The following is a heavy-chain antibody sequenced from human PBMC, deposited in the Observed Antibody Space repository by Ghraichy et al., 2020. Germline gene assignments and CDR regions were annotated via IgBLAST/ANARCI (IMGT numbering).Heavy chain of an antibody. CDR1: GGSISSYY. CDR2: IYYSGST. D-gene: IGHD5-18*01. CDR3: AISGYSYGTFDY. V-gene: IGHV4-59*01. J-gene: IGHJ4*02. Sequence: SETLSLTCTVSGGSISSYYWSWIRQPPGKGLEWIGYIYYSGSTNYNPSLKSRVTISVDTSKNQFSLKLSSVTAADTAVYYCAISGYSYGTFDYWGQGTLVTVSS.